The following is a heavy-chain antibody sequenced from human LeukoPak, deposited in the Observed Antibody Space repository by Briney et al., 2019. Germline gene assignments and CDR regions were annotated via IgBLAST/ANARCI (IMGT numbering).Heavy chain of an antibody. Sequence: SETLSLTCTVSGGSISSYYWSWIRQPPGKGLEWIGYIYYSGSTNYNPSLKSRVTISVDTSKNQFSLKLSSVTAADTAVYYCARDPGSSGYFGIFDPWGQGTLVAVSS. CDR2: IYYSGST. J-gene: IGHJ5*02. CDR1: GGSISSYY. V-gene: IGHV4-59*01. CDR3: ARDPGSSGYFGIFDP. D-gene: IGHD3-22*01.